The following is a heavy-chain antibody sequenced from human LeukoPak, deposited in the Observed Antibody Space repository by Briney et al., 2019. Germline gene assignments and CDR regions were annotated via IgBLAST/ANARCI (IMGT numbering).Heavy chain of an antibody. Sequence: GGSLRLSCAASGFTFSSYAMSWVRQAPGKGLEWVSAISGSGGSTYYADSVKGRFTISRDNSKNTLYLQMNSLRTEDTALYYCAKDSTASYYVPSGHFDYWGQGTLVTVSS. J-gene: IGHJ4*02. CDR3: AKDSTASYYVPSGHFDY. CDR2: ISGSGGST. V-gene: IGHV3-23*01. D-gene: IGHD1-26*01. CDR1: GFTFSSYA.